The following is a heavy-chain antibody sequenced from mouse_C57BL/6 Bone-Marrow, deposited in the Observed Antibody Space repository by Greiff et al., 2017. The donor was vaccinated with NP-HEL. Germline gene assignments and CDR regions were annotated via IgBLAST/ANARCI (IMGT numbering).Heavy chain of an antibody. D-gene: IGHD1-1*01. CDR3: ARDYYGSSYFDY. J-gene: IGHJ2*01. CDR1: GYTFTGNW. Sequence: VKLMESGAELMKPGASVKLSCKATGYTFTGNWLEWVKQRPGHGLEWIGEILPGSGNTYYNERFKDKATFTADTSSNTAYMQLSSLTTEDSAIYYCARDYYGSSYFDYWGQGTTLTVSS. V-gene: IGHV1-9*01. CDR2: ILPGSGNT.